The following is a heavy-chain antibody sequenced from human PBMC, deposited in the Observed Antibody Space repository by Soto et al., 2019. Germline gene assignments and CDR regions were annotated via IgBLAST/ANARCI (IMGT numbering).Heavy chain of an antibody. CDR2: ISHTGNT. CDR1: GGSISGDY. CDR3: AKWQCSTSNCHTLDP. Sequence: SETLSLTCTVSGGSISGDYLSWIRQPPGKGLEYIGHISHTGNTVCNPSLKSRVTISVDTSKNHFSLEVSSVTAADTAVYYCAKWQCSTSNCHTLDPWSQGALVTVYS. J-gene: IGHJ5*02. V-gene: IGHV4-59*01. D-gene: IGHD2-2*02.